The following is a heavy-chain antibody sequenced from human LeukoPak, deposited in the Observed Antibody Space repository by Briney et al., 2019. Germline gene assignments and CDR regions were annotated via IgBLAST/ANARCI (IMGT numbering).Heavy chain of an antibody. CDR3: ARGRAVFGVVVSFDI. Sequence: SETLSLTCAVYGGSFSGYYWSWIRQPPGKGLEWIGEINHSGSTNYNPSLKSRVTISVDTSKNQFSLKLSSVTAADTAVYYCARGRAVFGVVVSFDIWGQGTMVTVSS. CDR2: INHSGST. V-gene: IGHV4-34*01. D-gene: IGHD3-3*01. CDR1: GGSFSGYY. J-gene: IGHJ3*02.